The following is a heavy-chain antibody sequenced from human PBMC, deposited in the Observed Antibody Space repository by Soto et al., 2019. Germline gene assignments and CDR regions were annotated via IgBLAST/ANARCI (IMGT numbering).Heavy chain of an antibody. J-gene: IGHJ4*02. CDR2: MNTDSGNT. CDR1: GYTFTSYD. D-gene: IGHD3-9*01. CDR3: ARERTYFGDY. Sequence: QVQLVQSGAEVKKPGASVKVSCKASGYTFTSYDINWVRQATGQGLEGMRWMNTDSGNTGYAQKFQGRVTMTRNTAISTAYMELSSLRSEDTAVSYSARERTYFGDYWGQGTLVTVSS. V-gene: IGHV1-8*01.